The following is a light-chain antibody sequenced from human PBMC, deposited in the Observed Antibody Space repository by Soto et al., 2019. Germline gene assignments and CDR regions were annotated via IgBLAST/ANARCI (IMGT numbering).Light chain of an antibody. CDR1: SSDVGSSNF. CDR3: CSFPGTSTLYV. CDR2: EGS. J-gene: IGLJ1*01. Sequence: QSALTQPASVSGSPGQSLTISCTGTSSDVGSSNFVSWYQQHPGEAPKLIIYEGSRRPSGVSGRFSGSKSGNAASLTISGLQAEDEADYYCCSFPGTSTLYVFGSGTKLTVL. V-gene: IGLV2-23*01.